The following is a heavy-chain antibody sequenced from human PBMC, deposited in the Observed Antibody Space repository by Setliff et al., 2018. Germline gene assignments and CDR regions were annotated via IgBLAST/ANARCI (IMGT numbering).Heavy chain of an antibody. J-gene: IGHJ4*02. CDR2: INPNSGGT. CDR3: ARDLALEDEYYYGSTGYYPRGLGY. V-gene: IGHV1-2*02. CDR1: GYTFTGDY. D-gene: IGHD3-22*01. Sequence: VASVKVSCKASGYTFTGDYVHWVRQAPGQGLEWMGWINPNSGGTNYAQKFQCRVTMTGDTISTAYMELSRLRSDDTAVYYCARDLALEDEYYYGSTGYYPRGLGYWGQGTLVTVSS.